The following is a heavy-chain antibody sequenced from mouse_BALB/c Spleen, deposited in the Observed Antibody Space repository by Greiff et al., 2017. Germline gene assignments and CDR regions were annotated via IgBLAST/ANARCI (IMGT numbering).Heavy chain of an antibody. CDR1: GFTFSNYW. CDR3: TREYGNYFDY. D-gene: IGHD2-10*02. Sequence: VQLKESGGGLVQPGGSMKLSCVASGFTFSNYWMNWVRQSPEKGLEWVAEIRLKSNNYATHYAESVKGRFTISRDDSKSSVYLQMNNLRAEDTGIYYCTREYGNYFDYWGQGTTLTVSS. V-gene: IGHV6-6*02. CDR2: IRLKSNNYAT. J-gene: IGHJ2*01.